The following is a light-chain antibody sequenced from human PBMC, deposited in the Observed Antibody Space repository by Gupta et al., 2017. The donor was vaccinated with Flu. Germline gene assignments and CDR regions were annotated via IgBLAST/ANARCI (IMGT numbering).Light chain of an antibody. J-gene: IGKJ4*02. V-gene: IGKV1-5*03. CDR1: QRINNY. CDR2: KAS. CDR3: QQAATSPLT. Sequence: DIQMTQSPSTLSASVGDRVTLTCRTSQRINNYLAWYQQKPGKAPKLLIHKASTLETGVPSRFSGSGSGTEFTLTISELQPDDFATYYCQQAATSPLTFGEGTKVDVK.